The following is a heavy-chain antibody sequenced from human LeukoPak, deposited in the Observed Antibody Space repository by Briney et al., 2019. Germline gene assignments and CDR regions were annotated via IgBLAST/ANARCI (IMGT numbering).Heavy chain of an antibody. CDR1: GGSISSGGYY. D-gene: IGHD5-12*01. Sequence: SETLSLTCTVSGGSISSGGYYWSWIRQHPGKGLEWIGYIYYSGSTYYNPSLKSRVTISVDTSKNQFSLKRSSVTAADTAVYYCALMDRGYDRPFDYWGQGTLVTVSS. CDR3: ALMDRGYDRPFDY. V-gene: IGHV4-31*03. J-gene: IGHJ4*02. CDR2: IYYSGST.